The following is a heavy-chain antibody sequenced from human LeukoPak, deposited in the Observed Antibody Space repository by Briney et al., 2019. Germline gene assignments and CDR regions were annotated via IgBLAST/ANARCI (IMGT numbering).Heavy chain of an antibody. CDR3: ARDWTNLEMIH. J-gene: IGHJ4*02. V-gene: IGHV3-30*04. CDR1: GFIFSNYV. D-gene: IGHD3/OR15-3a*01. Sequence: PGGSLRLSCVASGFIFSNYVMHWVRQAPGKGPEWVAFISYDGSDNLYAASVTGRFTISRDNSNNTLYLQMNNLRPDDTAVYYCARDWTNLEMIHWGQGTLVTVSS. CDR2: ISYDGSDN.